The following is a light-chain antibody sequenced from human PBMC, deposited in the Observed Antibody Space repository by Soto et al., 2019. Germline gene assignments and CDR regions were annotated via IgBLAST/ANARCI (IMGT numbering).Light chain of an antibody. CDR3: QQSYSTPPLT. V-gene: IGKV1-39*01. J-gene: IGKJ4*01. CDR2: AAS. CDR1: QSISSY. Sequence: EIQVSLSPSSLSAYVGDRVTITCRVSQSISSYLNWYQQKPGKAPKLLIYAASSLQSGVPSRFSGSGSGTDFTLTTSSLQPEDFATYYCQQSYSTPPLTFGGGTKVDIK.